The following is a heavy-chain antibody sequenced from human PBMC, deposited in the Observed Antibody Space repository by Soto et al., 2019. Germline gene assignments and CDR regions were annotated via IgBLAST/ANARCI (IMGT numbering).Heavy chain of an antibody. V-gene: IGHV4-59*01. J-gene: IGHJ4*02. D-gene: IGHD6-13*01. CDR1: GGSISTFY. CDR2: INYSGST. CDR3: AREAVGAAAGIDY. Sequence: QVQLQESGPGLVKPSETLSLTCTVSGGSISTFYWNWIRQPPWKGLEWMGYINYSGSTSYNPSLKSRVTISVDTSKNQFSLKLSSVTAADTAVYYCAREAVGAAAGIDYWGQGTLVTVSS.